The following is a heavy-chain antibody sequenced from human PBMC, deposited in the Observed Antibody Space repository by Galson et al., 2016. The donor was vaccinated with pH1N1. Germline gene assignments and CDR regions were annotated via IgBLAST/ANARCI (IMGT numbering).Heavy chain of an antibody. D-gene: IGHD3-22*01. J-gene: IGHJ6*02. V-gene: IGHV3-48*03. CDR2: IGSSGTTI. CDR3: ARVDMILAEEYGMDV. CDR1: GFTFSSYE. Sequence: SLRLSCAASGFTFSSYEMNWVRQAPGKGLEWVSYIGSSGTTIYYAYSVKGRFTISRDNAKDSLYLQMNSLRAEDTAVYYCARVDMILAEEYGMDVWGQGTTVTVSS.